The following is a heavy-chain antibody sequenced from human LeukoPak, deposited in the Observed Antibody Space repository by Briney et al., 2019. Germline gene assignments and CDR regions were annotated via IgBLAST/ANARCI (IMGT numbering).Heavy chain of an antibody. CDR3: ASEMTSVTNGYFDY. J-gene: IGHJ4*02. D-gene: IGHD4-17*01. CDR1: GGSISSYY. Sequence: SETLSLTCTVSGGSISSYYWSWIRQPPGKGLEWIGYIYYSGSTNYNPSLKSRVTISVDTSKNQFSLKLSSVTAADTAVYYCASEMTSVTNGYFDYWGQGTLVTVSS. CDR2: IYYSGST. V-gene: IGHV4-59*12.